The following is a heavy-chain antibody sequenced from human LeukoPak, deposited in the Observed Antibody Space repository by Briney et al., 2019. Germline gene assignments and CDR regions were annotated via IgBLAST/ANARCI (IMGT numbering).Heavy chain of an antibody. CDR1: GFTFITYA. CDR3: TTDYLYYDFWSGYPPWGFDP. D-gene: IGHD3-3*01. Sequence: PGGSLRLSCAASGFTFITYAMTWVRQAPGKGLEWVSSISNSGGSTYYADSVKGRFTSSRDNSKNTLYLQMNSLKTEDTAVYYCTTDYLYYDFWSGYPPWGFDPWGQGTLVTVSS. V-gene: IGHV3-23*01. J-gene: IGHJ5*02. CDR2: ISNSGGST.